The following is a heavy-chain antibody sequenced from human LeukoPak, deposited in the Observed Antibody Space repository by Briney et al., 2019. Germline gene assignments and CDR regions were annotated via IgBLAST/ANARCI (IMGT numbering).Heavy chain of an antibody. J-gene: IGHJ2*01. CDR3: ARFHSGPSGLYVLLYFDL. CDR2: IYNSEST. CDR1: GGSVSSYY. Sequence: SETLSLTCTVSGGSVSSYYWSWIRQPPGKGPEWIGYIYNSESTNYNSSLKSRVTMSVDTSKNQFFLKLSSVTAADTAVYYCARFHSGPSGLYVLLYFDLWGRGTLVTVSS. D-gene: IGHD6-19*01. V-gene: IGHV4-4*09.